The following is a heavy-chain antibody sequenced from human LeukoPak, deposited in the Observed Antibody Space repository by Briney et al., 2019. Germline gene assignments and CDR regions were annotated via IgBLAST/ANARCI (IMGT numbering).Heavy chain of an antibody. CDR3: AKIAYGANFFDY. CDR1: AYTYTNYD. V-gene: IGHV1-18*01. J-gene: IGHJ4*02. CDR2: ISTYNGNT. Sequence: ASVNVPCKASAYTYTNYDINWVRQAPGQGLEGMGRISTYNGNTSYAQKLQGRVTMTTDTSTSTVYVELRSLRSDDPAVYYCAKIAYGANFFDYWGEGTLVTVS. D-gene: IGHD4/OR15-4a*01.